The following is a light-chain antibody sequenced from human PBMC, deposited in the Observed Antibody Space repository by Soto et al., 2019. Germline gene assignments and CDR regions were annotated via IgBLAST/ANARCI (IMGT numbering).Light chain of an antibody. CDR3: QSYDSRLSGSV. CDR1: SSNIGAGYD. Sequence: QSVLTQPPSVSGAPGQRVTISCTESSSNIGAGYDVHWYQQLPGTAPKLLIYVNSNRPSGVPDRFSGSKSGTSASLAITGLQAEDEADYYCQSYDSRLSGSVFGGGTKLTVL. J-gene: IGLJ2*01. CDR2: VNS. V-gene: IGLV1-40*01.